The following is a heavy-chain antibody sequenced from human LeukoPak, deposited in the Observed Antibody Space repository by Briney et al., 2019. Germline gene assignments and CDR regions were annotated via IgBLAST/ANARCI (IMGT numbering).Heavy chain of an antibody. CDR2: IIPIFGTA. CDR1: GGTFSSYA. J-gene: IGHJ4*02. D-gene: IGHD3-9*01. CDR3: ARDRGQKLRYFDWLSD. Sequence: ASVKVSCEASGGTFSSYAISWVRQAPGQGLEWMGGIIPIFGTANYAQKFQGRVTITADESTSTAYMELSSLRSEDTAVYYCARDRGQKLRYFDWLSDWGQGALVTVSS. V-gene: IGHV1-69*01.